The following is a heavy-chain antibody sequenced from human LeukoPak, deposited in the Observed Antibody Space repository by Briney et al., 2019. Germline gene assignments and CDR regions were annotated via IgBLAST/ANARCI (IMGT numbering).Heavy chain of an antibody. CDR3: ARGHSSSLEYYYYGMDV. V-gene: IGHV1-2*02. CDR2: INPNSGGT. CDR1: GYTFTGYY. J-gene: IGHJ6*02. Sequence: ASVKVSCKASGYTFTGYYMHCVRQAPGQGLEWRGWINPNSGGTNYAQKFQGRVTMTRDTSISTAYMELSRLRSDDTAVYYCARGHSSSLEYYYYGMDVWGQGTTVTVSS. D-gene: IGHD6-13*01.